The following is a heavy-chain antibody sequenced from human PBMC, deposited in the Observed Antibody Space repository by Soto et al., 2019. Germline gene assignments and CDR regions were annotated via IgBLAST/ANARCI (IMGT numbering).Heavy chain of an antibody. J-gene: IGHJ6*02. CDR3: ASAYYEPYYYGMDV. V-gene: IGHV1-69*13. Sequence: GASVKVSCKASGGTFSSYAISWVRQAPGQGLEWMGGIIPIFGTANYAQKFQGRVTITADESTSTAYMELSSLRSEDTAVYYCASAYYEPYYYGMDVWGQGTTVTVSS. CDR1: GGTFSSYA. CDR2: IIPIFGTA. D-gene: IGHD3-3*01.